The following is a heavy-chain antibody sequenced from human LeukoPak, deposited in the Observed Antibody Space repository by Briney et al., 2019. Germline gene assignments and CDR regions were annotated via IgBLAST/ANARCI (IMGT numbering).Heavy chain of an antibody. Sequence: ASVKVSCKASGYTFTGYYMHWVRQAPGQGLEWMGWINPNSGGTNYAQKFQGRVTMTRDTSISTAYMELSRLRSDDTAVYYCARDPTAYYDFWSGPGFDPWGQGTLVTVSS. D-gene: IGHD3-3*01. CDR2: INPNSGGT. V-gene: IGHV1-2*02. CDR3: ARDPTAYYDFWSGPGFDP. CDR1: GYTFTGYY. J-gene: IGHJ5*02.